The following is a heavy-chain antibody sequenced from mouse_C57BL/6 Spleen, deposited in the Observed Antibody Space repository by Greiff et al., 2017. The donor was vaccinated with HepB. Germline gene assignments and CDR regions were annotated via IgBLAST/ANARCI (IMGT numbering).Heavy chain of an antibody. V-gene: IGHV5-15*01. D-gene: IGHD2-5*01. CDR3: ARQSRYSNYDAMDY. CDR1: GFTFSDYG. J-gene: IGHJ4*01. Sequence: EVQLVESGGGLVQPGGSLKLSCAASGFTFSDYGMAWVRQAPRKGPEWVAFISNLAYSIYYADTVTGRFTISRENAKNTLYLEMSSLRSEDTAMYYCARQSRYSNYDAMDYWGQGTSVTVSS. CDR2: ISNLAYSI.